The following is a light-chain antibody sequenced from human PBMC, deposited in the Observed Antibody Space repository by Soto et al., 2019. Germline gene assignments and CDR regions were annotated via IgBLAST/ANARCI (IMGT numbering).Light chain of an antibody. CDR2: GAS. V-gene: IGKV3-20*01. J-gene: IGKJ1*01. CDR3: HHYGST. Sequence: ETVLTQSPATLSLSPGESATLSCRASQSVSTYLAWYQQKPGQAPRLLIYGASSRATGIPDRFSGSGSETDFTLTISRLEPEDFAVYYCHHYGSTFGQGTKVDIK. CDR1: QSVSTY.